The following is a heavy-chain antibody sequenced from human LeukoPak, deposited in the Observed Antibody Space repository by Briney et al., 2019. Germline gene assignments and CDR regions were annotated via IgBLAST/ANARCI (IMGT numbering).Heavy chain of an antibody. V-gene: IGHV3-21*01. Sequence: GGSLRPSCAASGITFSRYGMHWVRQAPGKGLEWVSSISSSSSYIYYADSVKGRFTISRDNAKNSLYLQMNSLRAEDTAVYYCARVAGAMVLDYWGQGTLVTVSS. D-gene: IGHD5-18*01. J-gene: IGHJ4*02. CDR3: ARVAGAMVLDY. CDR1: GITFSRYG. CDR2: ISSSSSYI.